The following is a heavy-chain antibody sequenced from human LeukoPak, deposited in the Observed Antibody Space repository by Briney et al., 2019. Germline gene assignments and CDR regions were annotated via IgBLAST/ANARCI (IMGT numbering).Heavy chain of an antibody. J-gene: IGHJ4*02. D-gene: IGHD3-22*01. V-gene: IGHV4-59*01. CDR1: GGSISGYY. CDR3: ARYDNSGSALEN. CDR2: IHYSGSS. Sequence: SETLSLTCTVSGGSISGYYWGWIRQPPGKGLEWIAYIHYSGSSKYSPSPKSRVTTSVGMPKNQFSLKLSSVTAADTAVYYCARYDNSGSALENWGQGTLVTVSS.